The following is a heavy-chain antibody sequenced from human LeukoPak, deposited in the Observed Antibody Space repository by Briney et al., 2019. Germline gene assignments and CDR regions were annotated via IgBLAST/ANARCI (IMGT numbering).Heavy chain of an antibody. CDR1: GDSVSSYY. V-gene: IGHV4-4*07. D-gene: IGHD3-22*01. CDR2: IYIRGST. J-gene: IGHJ4*02. CDR3: AREGVYFGNSAYYF. Sequence: SETLSLTCTVSGDSVSSYYWTWIRQPAGKGLEWIGRIYIRGSTNYSPSLKSRVTMSVDTSKNQFSLRLNSVTAADTAVYYCAREGVYFGNSAYYFWGQGTLVTVSS.